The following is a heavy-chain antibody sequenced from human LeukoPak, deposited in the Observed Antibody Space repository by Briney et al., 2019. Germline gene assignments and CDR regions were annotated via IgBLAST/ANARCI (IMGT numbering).Heavy chain of an antibody. CDR1: GFTFSSYA. V-gene: IGHV3-30-3*01. J-gene: IGHJ4*02. Sequence: PGGSLRLSCAASGFTFSSYAMHCVRQAPGKGLEWVAVISYDGSNKYYADSVKGRFTISRDNSKNTLYLQMNSLRAEDTAVYYCARDQIQLWLRYYFDYWGQGTLVTVSS. CDR3: ARDQIQLWLRYYFDY. D-gene: IGHD5-18*01. CDR2: ISYDGSNK.